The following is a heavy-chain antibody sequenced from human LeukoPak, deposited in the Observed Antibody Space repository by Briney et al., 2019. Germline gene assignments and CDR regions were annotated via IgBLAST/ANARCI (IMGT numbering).Heavy chain of an antibody. D-gene: IGHD2-2*01. CDR3: ARGLYCSSTSCASQDWFDP. CDR2: IYTSGST. J-gene: IGHJ5*02. Sequence: SETLSLTYTVSGGSISSYYWSWIRQPAGKGLEWIGRIYTSGSTNYNPSLKSRVTMSVDTSKNQFSLKLSSVTAADTAVYYCARGLYCSSTSCASQDWFDPWGQGTLVTVSS. CDR1: GGSISSYY. V-gene: IGHV4-4*07.